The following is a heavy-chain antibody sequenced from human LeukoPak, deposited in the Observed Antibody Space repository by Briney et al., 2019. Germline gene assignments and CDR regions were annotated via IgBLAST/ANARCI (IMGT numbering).Heavy chain of an antibody. D-gene: IGHD4-17*01. CDR1: GGTFSSHV. CDR2: IIPILGMA. Sequence: WASVKVSCKASGGTFSSHVISWVRQAPGQGLEWMGKIIPILGMAHYAQKFQGRVTITADKSTSTAYMELSSLRSEDTAVYYCVREVGYGDYVSTNNWFDPWGQGTLVIVSS. V-gene: IGHV1-69*04. J-gene: IGHJ5*02. CDR3: VREVGYGDYVSTNNWFDP.